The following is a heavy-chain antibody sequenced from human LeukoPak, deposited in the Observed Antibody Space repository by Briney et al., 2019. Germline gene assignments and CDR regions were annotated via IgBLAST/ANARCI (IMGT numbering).Heavy chain of an antibody. J-gene: IGHJ4*02. CDR2: ISSSSSYI. CDR1: GFTFSSYS. Sequence: GGSLRLSCAASGFTFSSYSMNWVRQAPGKGLEWVSSISSSSSYIYYADSVKGRFTISRDNAKNSLYLQMNSLRAEDTAVYYCARDHWIQGGTDFDYWGQGTLVTVSS. CDR3: ARDHWIQGGTDFDY. D-gene: IGHD5-18*01. V-gene: IGHV3-21*01.